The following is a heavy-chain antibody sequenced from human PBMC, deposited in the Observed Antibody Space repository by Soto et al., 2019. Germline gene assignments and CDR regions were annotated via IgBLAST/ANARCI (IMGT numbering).Heavy chain of an antibody. CDR2: ISSSSSTI. D-gene: IGHD3-3*01. Sequence: PGGSLRLSCAGSGFTFSSYSMNWVRQAPGKGLEWVSYISSSSSTIYYADSVKGRFTISRDNAKNSLYLQMNSLRAEDTAVYYCARDRPDDFWSGSQSGYWGQGILVTVSS. J-gene: IGHJ4*02. CDR3: ARDRPDDFWSGSQSGY. CDR1: GFTFSSYS. V-gene: IGHV3-48*01.